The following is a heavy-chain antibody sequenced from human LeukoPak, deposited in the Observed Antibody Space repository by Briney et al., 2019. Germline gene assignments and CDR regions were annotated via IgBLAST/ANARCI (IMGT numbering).Heavy chain of an antibody. CDR2: INHSGST. D-gene: IGHD5-18*01. Sequence: SETLSLTCAVYSGSLSGFYWSWLRQPPGKGLEWIGEINHSGSTNYNPPLKSRVTISVDTSKNQFSLKLSSVTAADTAVYYCARGESDTALPYLGYWGQGTLVTVSS. CDR1: SGSLSGFY. V-gene: IGHV4-34*01. CDR3: ARGESDTALPYLGY. J-gene: IGHJ4*02.